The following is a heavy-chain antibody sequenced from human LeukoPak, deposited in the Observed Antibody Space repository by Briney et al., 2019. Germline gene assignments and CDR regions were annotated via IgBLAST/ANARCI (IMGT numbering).Heavy chain of an antibody. D-gene: IGHD1-26*01. CDR1: GFTFSSYA. CDR3: AKDRTVGASYWYFDL. CDR2: ISGSGGST. V-gene: IGHV3-23*01. J-gene: IGHJ2*01. Sequence: GGSLRLSCAASGFTFSSYAMSWVRQAPGKGLEWVSAISGSGGSTYYADSVKGRFTISRDNSKNTLFLHMNTLRAEDTAIYYCAKDRTVGASYWYFDLWGRGTLVTVSS.